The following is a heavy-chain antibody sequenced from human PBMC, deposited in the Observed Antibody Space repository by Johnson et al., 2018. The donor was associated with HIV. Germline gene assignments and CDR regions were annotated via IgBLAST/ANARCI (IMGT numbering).Heavy chain of an antibody. Sequence: VQLVESGGGLVQPGGSLRLSCAASGFTFSSYAMRWVRQAPGKGLEWVSAISGSGGSTYYADSVKGRFTISRDNSKNTRYLQMNSLRAEDTAVYYCAKSGERSSWFGLGAFDIWGQGTMVTVSS. V-gene: IGHV3-23*04. CDR2: ISGSGGST. D-gene: IGHD6-13*01. J-gene: IGHJ3*02. CDR1: GFTFSSYA. CDR3: AKSGERSSWFGLGAFDI.